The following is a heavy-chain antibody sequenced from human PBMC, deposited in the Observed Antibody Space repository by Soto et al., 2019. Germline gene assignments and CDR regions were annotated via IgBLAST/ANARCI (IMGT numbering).Heavy chain of an antibody. CDR3: ASRDPGTSVDY. D-gene: IGHD1-7*01. J-gene: IGHJ4*02. V-gene: IGHV4-4*02. CDR1: GGSFTSNNW. Sequence: QVQLPESGPGLVKPSGTLSLTCSVSGGSFTSNNWWTWVRQHPGQGLEWIGEIYRTGSTNYNPSLKSRFTISLHKSENQFSLKVTSLTAADTAVYYCASRDPGTSVDYWGQGTLVTVSS. CDR2: IYRTGST.